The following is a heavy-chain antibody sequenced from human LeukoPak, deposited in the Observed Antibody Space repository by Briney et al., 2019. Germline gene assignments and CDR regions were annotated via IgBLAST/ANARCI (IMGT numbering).Heavy chain of an antibody. CDR2: IYSSGST. CDR3: ARGGASSQWFDP. CDR1: GDSISSYY. V-gene: IGHV4-59*01. J-gene: IGHJ5*02. Sequence: SETLSLTCTVSGDSISSYYWSWIRQPPGKGLEWIAFIYSSGSTNHNPSFKSRVSISADTSKNQFSLNVRSVTAADTAVYYCARGGASSQWFDPWGQGTLVTVSS. D-gene: IGHD2-15*01.